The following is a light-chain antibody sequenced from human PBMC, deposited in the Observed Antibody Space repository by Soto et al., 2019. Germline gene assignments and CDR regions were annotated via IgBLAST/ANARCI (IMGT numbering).Light chain of an antibody. Sequence: QSALTQPRSVSGSPEQSVTISCTGTSSDVGGYSYVSWYQQHPGNAPKLIIYDVNKRPSGVPDRFSGSKSGNTASLTISGLQAEDEADYYCCSYAGTYTWVFGGGTKVTVL. V-gene: IGLV2-11*01. J-gene: IGLJ3*02. CDR2: DVN. CDR3: CSYAGTYTWV. CDR1: SSDVGGYSY.